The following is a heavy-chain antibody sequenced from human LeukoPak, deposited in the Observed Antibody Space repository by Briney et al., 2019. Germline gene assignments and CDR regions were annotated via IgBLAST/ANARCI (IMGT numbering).Heavy chain of an antibody. D-gene: IGHD5-18*01. CDR1: GFAFSTFA. V-gene: IGHV3-30*01. Sequence: QPGRSLRLSCAASGFAFSTFAMHWVRQTPGEGLDWVSVISYGGSNKYYADSVKGRFTISRDNSKNTLYLQMNSLRPEDTAIYYCARVGYSLGHGDDAFDIWGQGTLVTVSS. CDR2: ISYGGSNK. CDR3: ARVGYSLGHGDDAFDI. J-gene: IGHJ3*02.